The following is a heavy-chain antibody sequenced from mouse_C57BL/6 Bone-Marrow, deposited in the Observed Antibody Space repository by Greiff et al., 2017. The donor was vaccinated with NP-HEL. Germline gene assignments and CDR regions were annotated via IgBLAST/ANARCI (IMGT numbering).Heavy chain of an antibody. J-gene: IGHJ1*03. CDR3: TTVSYYGSSYWYFDV. CDR1: GFNIKDDY. Sequence: EVQLQQSGAELVRPGALVKLSCTASGFNIKDDYMHWVKQRPEQGLEWIGWIDPENGDTEYASKFQGKATITADTSSNTAYLQLSSLTSEDTAVYYCTTVSYYGSSYWYFDVWGTGTTVTVSS. V-gene: IGHV14-4*01. D-gene: IGHD1-1*01. CDR2: IDPENGDT.